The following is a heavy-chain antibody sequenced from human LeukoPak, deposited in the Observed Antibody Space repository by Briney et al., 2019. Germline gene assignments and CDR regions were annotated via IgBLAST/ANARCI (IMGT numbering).Heavy chain of an antibody. CDR1: GVSISSYY. V-gene: IGHV4-59*01. D-gene: IGHD6-13*01. J-gene: IGHJ4*02. CDR2: IYYSGGT. CDR3: ASVSSSWYYFDY. Sequence: SETLSLTCTVSGVSISSYYWSWIRQPPGRGLEWIGYIYYSGGTNYNPSLKSRVTISVDTSKNQFSLQLSAVPAADPAVFYCASVSSSWYYFDYWGQGTLVTVSS.